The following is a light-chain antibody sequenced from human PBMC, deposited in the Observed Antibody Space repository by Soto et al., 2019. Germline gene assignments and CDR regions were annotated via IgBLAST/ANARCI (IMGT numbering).Light chain of an antibody. CDR2: DAS. J-gene: IGKJ3*01. Sequence: EIVLTQSPATLSLSPGERATLSCRASQSVSTYLAWYQQRPGQAPRLLIYDASNRATGIPARFSGSGSGTDFTLTISSLEPEDFAVYYCQQRSTSMTFGPGTKVHIK. V-gene: IGKV3-11*01. CDR1: QSVSTY. CDR3: QQRSTSMT.